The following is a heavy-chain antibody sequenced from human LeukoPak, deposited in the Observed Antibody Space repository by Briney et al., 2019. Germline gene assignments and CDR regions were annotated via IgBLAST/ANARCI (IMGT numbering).Heavy chain of an antibody. CDR3: AEVAYVFWSGYSTPYYFDY. CDR1: EFTFSSYT. D-gene: IGHD3-3*01. J-gene: IGHJ4*02. Sequence: PGRSLRLSCAASEFTFSSYTMYWVRQAPGKGLEWVAVISSDGSNKYYADSVKGRFSISRDNSKNTLYLQMNSLRTEDTAVYYCAEVAYVFWSGYSTPYYFDYWGQGTLVTVSS. V-gene: IGHV3-30-3*02. CDR2: ISSDGSNK.